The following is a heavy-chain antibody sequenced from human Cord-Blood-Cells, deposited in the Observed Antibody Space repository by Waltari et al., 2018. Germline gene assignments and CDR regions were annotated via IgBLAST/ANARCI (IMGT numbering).Heavy chain of an antibody. Sequence: EVQLVESGGGLVQPGGSLRLSCAASGFTFSSYWMSWVRQAPGKGLEWVANIKQDVSEKYYVDSVKGRFTISRDNAKNSLYLQMNSLRAEDTAVYYCARREHPGWEQLVDYWGQGTLVTVSS. CDR2: IKQDVSEK. J-gene: IGHJ4*02. CDR1: GFTFSSYW. D-gene: IGHD6-6*01. CDR3: ARREHPGWEQLVDY. V-gene: IGHV3-7*01.